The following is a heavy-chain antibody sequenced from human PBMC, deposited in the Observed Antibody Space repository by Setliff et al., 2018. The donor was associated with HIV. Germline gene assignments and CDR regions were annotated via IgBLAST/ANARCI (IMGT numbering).Heavy chain of an antibody. J-gene: IGHJ4*02. Sequence: GASVKVSCKAAGGTFSGHAINWVRQAPGQGVEWMGEIIPLFGTAHYAQRFQGRVTITADASTRTSYMELSSLRSEDAGVYFCATGSHGEGAADHWGLGTLVTVSS. V-gene: IGHV1-69*13. CDR3: ATGSHGEGAADH. CDR2: IIPLFGTA. D-gene: IGHD1-26*01. CDR1: GGTFSGHA.